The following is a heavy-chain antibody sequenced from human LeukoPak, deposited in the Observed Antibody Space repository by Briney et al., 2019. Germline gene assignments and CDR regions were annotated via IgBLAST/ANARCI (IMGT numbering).Heavy chain of an antibody. CDR3: AKSDPGSSWYGDY. CDR2: ISYDGSNK. V-gene: IGHV3-30*18. CDR1: GFTFSSYG. J-gene: IGHJ4*02. D-gene: IGHD6-13*01. Sequence: GGSLRLSCAASGFTFSSYGMHWVRQAPGKGLEWVAVISYDGSNKYYADSVKGRFTISRDNSKNTLYLQMNSLRAEDTAVYYCAKSDPGSSWYGDYWGQETLVTVSS.